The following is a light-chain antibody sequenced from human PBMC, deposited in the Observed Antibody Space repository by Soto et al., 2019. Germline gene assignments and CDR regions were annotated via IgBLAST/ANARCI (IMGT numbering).Light chain of an antibody. CDR2: GAS. Sequence: EIVRTQSPGTLALSPGERATLSCMASQSVSSYLAWYQQKPGQAPRLVISGASSRATAIPDRFSGSGSGTDFTLTISRLEPEDFAVYYCQQYVSSPLTFGGGTKVDI. CDR1: QSVSSY. CDR3: QQYVSSPLT. V-gene: IGKV3-20*01. J-gene: IGKJ4*01.